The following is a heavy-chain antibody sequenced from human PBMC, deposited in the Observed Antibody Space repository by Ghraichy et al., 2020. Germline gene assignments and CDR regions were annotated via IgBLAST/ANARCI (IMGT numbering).Heavy chain of an antibody. J-gene: IGHJ6*02. CDR3: ARVGRFYDSSGYYYNDHYNGVDG. CDR1: GYTFTGHY. Sequence: ASVKVSCKASGYTFTGHYMHWVRQAPGQGLEWMGWINPNSGGTDYAQRFQGRVTMTRDTSITTAYMQLTRLISDDTAVYYCARVGRFYDSSGYYYNDHYNGVDGWGQGTTVTVSS. V-gene: IGHV1-2*02. CDR2: INPNSGGT. D-gene: IGHD3-22*01.